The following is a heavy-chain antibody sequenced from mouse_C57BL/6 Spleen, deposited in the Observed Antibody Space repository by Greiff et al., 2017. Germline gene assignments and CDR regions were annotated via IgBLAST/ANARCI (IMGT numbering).Heavy chain of an antibody. V-gene: IGHV1-82*01. CDR3: ARGGSSGPAY. CDR2: IYPGDGDT. CDR1: GYAFSSSW. D-gene: IGHD3-2*02. Sequence: VQVVESGPELVKPGASVKISCKASGYAFSSSWMNWVKQRPGKGLEWIGRIYPGDGDTNYNGKFKGKATLTADKSSSTAYMQLSSLTSEDSAVYFCARGGSSGPAYWGQGTLVTVSA. J-gene: IGHJ3*01.